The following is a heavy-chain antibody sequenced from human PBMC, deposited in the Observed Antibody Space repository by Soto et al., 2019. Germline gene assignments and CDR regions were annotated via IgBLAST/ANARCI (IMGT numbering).Heavy chain of an antibody. D-gene: IGHD1-26*01. J-gene: IGHJ6*02. CDR1: GFTFDDYA. CDR2: ISWNSGSI. CDR3: AKDKGSGRYPPTRSRHGMDV. V-gene: IGHV3-9*01. Sequence: PGGSLRLSCAASGFTFDDYALHWVRQAPGTGLEWVSGISWNSGSIGYADSVKGRFTISRDNAKNSLYLQMNSLRAEDTALYYCAKDKGSGRYPPTRSRHGMDVWGQGTTVTVSS.